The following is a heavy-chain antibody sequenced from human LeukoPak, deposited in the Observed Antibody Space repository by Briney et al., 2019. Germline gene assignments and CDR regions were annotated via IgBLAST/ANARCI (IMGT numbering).Heavy chain of an antibody. V-gene: IGHV3-48*03. CDR2: ITRSGTTI. CDR1: GFTFSSYE. J-gene: IGHJ4*02. Sequence: PGGSLRLSCVASGFTFSSYEMNWVRQAPGKGLEWISYITRSGTTIYYADSVKGRFTISRDNAKNTLYLQMNSLRAEDTAVYYCARDVAPGDPLDCWGQGTLVSVSS. CDR3: ARDVAPGDPLDC. D-gene: IGHD2-21*02.